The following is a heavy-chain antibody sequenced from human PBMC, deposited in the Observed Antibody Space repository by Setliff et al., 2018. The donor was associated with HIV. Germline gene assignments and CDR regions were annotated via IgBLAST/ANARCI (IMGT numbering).Heavy chain of an antibody. V-gene: IGHV4-39*07. Sequence: SETLSLTCIVSGGSISSSSYYWGWIRQPPGKGLEWIGEIHHSGSTNYSPSLKSRVTISLDTSQNQFSLKLSSVTAADTAVYYCARDRKVYGMDVWGQGTTVTVSS. J-gene: IGHJ6*02. CDR3: ARDRKVYGMDV. CDR1: GGSISSSSYY. CDR2: IHHSGST.